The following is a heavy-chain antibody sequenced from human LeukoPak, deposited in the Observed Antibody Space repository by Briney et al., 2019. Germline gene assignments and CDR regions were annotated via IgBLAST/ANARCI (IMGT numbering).Heavy chain of an antibody. CDR1: GYSFTSYG. Sequence: ASVKVSCKASGYSFTSYGITWVRQAPGQGLEWMGWISTYDGNANYAQKLQDRVTMTTDTSTITAYMEPRSLRSDDTAVYYCARAPSGFTYGPGDHWGQGTLVTVSS. CDR3: ARAPSGFTYGPGDH. CDR2: ISTYDGNA. J-gene: IGHJ4*02. V-gene: IGHV1-18*01. D-gene: IGHD5-18*01.